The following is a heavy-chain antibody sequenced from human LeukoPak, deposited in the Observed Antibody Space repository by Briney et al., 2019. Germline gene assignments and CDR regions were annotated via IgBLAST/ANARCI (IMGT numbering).Heavy chain of an antibody. Sequence: GGSLRLSCAASGFTFSDYYMSWIRQAPGKGLEWVSYISSSGSTIYYADSVKGRFTISRDNAKNSLYLQMNSLRAEDTAVYYCARTERDGYNWKGIDYWGQGTLVTVSS. J-gene: IGHJ4*02. CDR2: ISSSGSTI. CDR3: ARTERDGYNWKGIDY. V-gene: IGHV3-11*01. CDR1: GFTFSDYY. D-gene: IGHD5-24*01.